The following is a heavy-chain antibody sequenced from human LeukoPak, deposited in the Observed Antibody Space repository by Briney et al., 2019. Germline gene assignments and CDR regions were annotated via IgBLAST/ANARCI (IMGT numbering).Heavy chain of an antibody. V-gene: IGHV3-21*01. CDR2: ISSSSSYI. Sequence: PGGSLRLSCAASGFTFSSYSMTWVRQAPGKGLEWVSSISSSSSYIYYADSVKGRFTISRDNAKNSLYLQMNSLRAEDTAVYYCARLRCSSTSCFFDYWGQGTLVTVSS. CDR3: ARLRCSSTSCFFDY. D-gene: IGHD2-2*01. CDR1: GFTFSSYS. J-gene: IGHJ4*02.